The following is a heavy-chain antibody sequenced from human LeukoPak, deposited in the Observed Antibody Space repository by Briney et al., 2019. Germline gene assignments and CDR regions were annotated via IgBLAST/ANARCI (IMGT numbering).Heavy chain of an antibody. Sequence: PSETLSLTCTVSGGSISSYYWRWIRQPPGKGLEWIGYIYHTGSTNYNPSLKSRVTISVDTSKNQFSLKLSSVTAADTAVYYCARESKSDSSSYSNAFDIWGQGTMVTVSS. CDR2: IYHTGST. J-gene: IGHJ3*02. CDR3: ARESKSDSSSYSNAFDI. D-gene: IGHD3-22*01. V-gene: IGHV4-59*01. CDR1: GGSISSYY.